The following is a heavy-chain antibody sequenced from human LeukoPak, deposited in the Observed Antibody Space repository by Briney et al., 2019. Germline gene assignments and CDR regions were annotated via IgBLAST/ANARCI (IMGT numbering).Heavy chain of an antibody. J-gene: IGHJ4*02. Sequence: SETLSLTCTVSGGSISSYYWSWIRQPPGKGLEWIGYIYNSGSTNYNPSLKSRVTISIDTSKNQFSLKLSSVTAADTAVYYCARGRGYSGYDLVYWGQGTLVTVSS. D-gene: IGHD5-12*01. CDR2: IYNSGST. CDR1: GGSISSYY. CDR3: ARGRGYSGYDLVY. V-gene: IGHV4-59*01.